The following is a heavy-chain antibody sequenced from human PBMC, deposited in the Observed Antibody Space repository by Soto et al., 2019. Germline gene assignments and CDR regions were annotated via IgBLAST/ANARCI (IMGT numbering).Heavy chain of an antibody. Sequence: EVQLVESGGGLVKPGGSLRLSCAASGFTFSSYSMNWVRQAPGKGLEWVSSISSSSSYIYYADSVKGRFTISRDNAKNSLYLQMNSLRADDTAVYYCARDGPHYVWGSYRPLYFDYWGQGTLVTVSS. J-gene: IGHJ4*02. V-gene: IGHV3-21*01. CDR1: GFTFSSYS. CDR3: ARDGPHYVWGSYRPLYFDY. CDR2: ISSSSSYI. D-gene: IGHD3-16*02.